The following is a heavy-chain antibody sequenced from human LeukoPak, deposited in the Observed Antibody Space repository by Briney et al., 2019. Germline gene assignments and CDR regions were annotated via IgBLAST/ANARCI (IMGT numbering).Heavy chain of an antibody. D-gene: IGHD3-3*01. CDR2: IYYRGST. J-gene: IGHJ3*02. CDR3: ARDSLTLTYYDFWSGYYTDAFDI. V-gene: IGHV4-61*01. Sequence: SETLSLTCTVSGVSVSSGSYYWSWIRQPPGKGLEWIGYIYYRGSTNYNPSLKSRVTISVDTSKNQFSLKLSSLTAAHPAGYFCARDSLTLTYYDFWSGYYTDAFDIWGQRTMVTVSS. CDR1: GVSVSSGSYY.